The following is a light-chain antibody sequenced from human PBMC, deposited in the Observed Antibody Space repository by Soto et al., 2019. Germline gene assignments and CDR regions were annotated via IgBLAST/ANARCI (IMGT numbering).Light chain of an antibody. CDR2: AAS. CDR1: QSVNSN. Sequence: EIVMTQSPATLSVSPGERATLSCRASQSVNSNFAWYQQKPGQAPRLLIYAASTRATGIPARFSGSGSGTEFTLTISSLQSEDFAVYYCQQYNSWPLTFGGGTKVDIK. V-gene: IGKV3-15*01. CDR3: QQYNSWPLT. J-gene: IGKJ4*01.